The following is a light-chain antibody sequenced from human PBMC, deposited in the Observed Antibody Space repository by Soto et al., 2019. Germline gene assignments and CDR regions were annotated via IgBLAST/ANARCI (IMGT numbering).Light chain of an antibody. CDR3: QQYGSSLTWT. V-gene: IGKV3-20*01. CDR1: QSVSSSY. Sequence: EIVLTQSPGTLSLSPGERATLSCRASQSVSSSYLAWYQQKPGQAPSLLIYGASSRATGIPDRFSGSGSGTDFTLTISRREPEDFAVYYCQQYGSSLTWTFGQGTKVEIK. J-gene: IGKJ1*01. CDR2: GAS.